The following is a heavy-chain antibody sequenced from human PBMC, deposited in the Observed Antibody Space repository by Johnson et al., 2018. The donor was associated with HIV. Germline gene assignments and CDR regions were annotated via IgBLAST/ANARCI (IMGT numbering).Heavy chain of an antibody. V-gene: IGHV3-74*02. J-gene: IGHJ3*02. CDR2: ISGDGSSS. Sequence: VQLVESGGALVQPGGSLRLSCEVSGFTISTFWMHWVRQVPGKGLMWVSRISGDGSSSSYADSVKGRYTISRDNAKNTLYLQLNSLRVEDTAIYYCARAQLLADDAFNNWGQGTMVTVSS. D-gene: IGHD6-6*01. CDR1: GFTISTFW. CDR3: ARAQLLADDAFNN.